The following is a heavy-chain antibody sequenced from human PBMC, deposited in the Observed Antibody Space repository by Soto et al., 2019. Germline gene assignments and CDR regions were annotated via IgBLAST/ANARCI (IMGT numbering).Heavy chain of an antibody. J-gene: IGHJ4*02. D-gene: IGHD3-16*01. CDR2: IYHSGST. CDR3: ARHGLTAYMAYYFDF. V-gene: IGHV4-4*02. CDR1: DGSINSRYW. Sequence: SETLSLTSAVSDGSINSRYWWSWVRQSPGKGLEWIGGIYHSGSTNYNPSLKSRISISVDTSKNQFSLTLTSVTAADMAVYFCARHGLTAYMAYYFDFWGQGTLVTVSS.